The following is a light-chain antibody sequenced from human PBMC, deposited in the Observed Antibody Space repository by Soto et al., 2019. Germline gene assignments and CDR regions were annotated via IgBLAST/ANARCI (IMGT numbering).Light chain of an antibody. CDR1: QSVRNN. CDR3: QQYNNWPPTWT. Sequence: EIVMTQSPATLSVSPGERATLSCRASQSVRNNLAWYQQKPGQAPSLLIYGASTRATGIPARFSGSGSETEFTLTISSLQSEDFAVYYCQQYNNWPPTWTFGQGTKVDIK. CDR2: GAS. J-gene: IGKJ1*01. V-gene: IGKV3-15*01.